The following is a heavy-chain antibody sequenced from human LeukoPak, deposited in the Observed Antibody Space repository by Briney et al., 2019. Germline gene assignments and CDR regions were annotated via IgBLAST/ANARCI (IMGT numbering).Heavy chain of an antibody. CDR1: GYSISSGYY. CDR2: IYHSGST. Sequence: SETLSLTCTVSGYSISSGYYWGWIRPPPGKGLEWIGSIYHSGSTYYNPSLKSRVTISVDTSKNQFSLKLSSVTAADTAVYYCARAFYDFWSGYYSNYYYMDVWGKGTTVTVSS. D-gene: IGHD3-3*01. CDR3: ARAFYDFWSGYYSNYYYMDV. V-gene: IGHV4-38-2*02. J-gene: IGHJ6*03.